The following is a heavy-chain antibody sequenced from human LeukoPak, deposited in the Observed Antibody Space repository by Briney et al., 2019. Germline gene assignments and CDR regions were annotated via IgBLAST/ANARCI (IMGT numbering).Heavy chain of an antibody. D-gene: IGHD6-19*01. J-gene: IGHJ4*02. CDR2: IYSGGST. CDR3: ARGAMSSGWSGDFDY. Sequence: GGSLRLSCAASGFTVSGTYMSWVRQAPGKGLEWVSVIYSGGSTYYADSVKGRFTISRDNSKNTLYLQMNSLRVEDTAVYYCARGAMSSGWSGDFDYWGQGTLVTVSS. V-gene: IGHV3-53*01. CDR1: GFTVSGTY.